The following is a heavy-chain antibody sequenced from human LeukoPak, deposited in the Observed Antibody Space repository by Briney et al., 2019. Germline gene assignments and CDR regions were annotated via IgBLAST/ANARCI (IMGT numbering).Heavy chain of an antibody. V-gene: IGHV3-48*03. CDR3: AELGITMIGGV. CDR2: ISSSGSTI. CDR1: GFTFSSYE. J-gene: IGHJ6*04. Sequence: GGPLRLSCAASGFTFSSYEMNWVRQAPGKGLEWVSYISSSGSTIYYADSVKGRFTISRDNAKNSLYLQMNSLRAEDTAVYYCAELGITMIGGVWGKGATVTISS. D-gene: IGHD3-10*02.